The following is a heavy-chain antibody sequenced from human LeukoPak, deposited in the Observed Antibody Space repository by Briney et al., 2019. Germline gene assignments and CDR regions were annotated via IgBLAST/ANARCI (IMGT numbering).Heavy chain of an antibody. V-gene: IGHV3-15*01. Sequence: GGSLRLSCAVSGFTSSNAWMSWVRQAPGKGLEWVGRIKSKTDGGTRDYDAPVKGRFTISRDDSKNTLYLQMNSLKTEDTAVYYCTTFDYAAFLIWGQGTMVTVSS. D-gene: IGHD4/OR15-4a*01. CDR2: IKSKTDGGTR. J-gene: IGHJ3*02. CDR3: TTFDYAAFLI. CDR1: GFTSSNAW.